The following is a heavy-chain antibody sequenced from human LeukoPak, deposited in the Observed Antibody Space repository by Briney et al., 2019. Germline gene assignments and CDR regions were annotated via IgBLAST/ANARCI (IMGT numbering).Heavy chain of an antibody. D-gene: IGHD3-22*01. Sequence: SETLPLTCAVYGGSFSGYYWSWIRQPPGKGLEWIGEINHSGSTNYNPSLKSGVTISVDTPKTQFSLKLSSVTAADTAVYYCARFSNDRSGHDKPFDYWGQGTLVTVSS. CDR2: INHSGST. CDR3: ARFSNDRSGHDKPFDY. CDR1: GGSFSGYY. J-gene: IGHJ4*02. V-gene: IGHV4-34*01.